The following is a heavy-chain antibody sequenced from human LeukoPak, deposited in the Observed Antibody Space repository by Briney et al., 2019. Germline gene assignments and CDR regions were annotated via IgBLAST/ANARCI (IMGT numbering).Heavy chain of an antibody. CDR3: ARGTHPIVVGQEDYYHYYMDV. D-gene: IGHD2-21*01. V-gene: IGHV1-18*01. CDR2: ISAYNGNT. J-gene: IGHJ6*03. Sequence: GSVKVSCKASGYTFTSYGISWVRQAPGQGLEWMGWISAYNGNTNYAQKLQGRVTMTTDTSTSTAYMELRSLRSDDTAVYYCARGTHPIVVGQEDYYHYYMDVWGKGTTVTVSS. CDR1: GYTFTSYG.